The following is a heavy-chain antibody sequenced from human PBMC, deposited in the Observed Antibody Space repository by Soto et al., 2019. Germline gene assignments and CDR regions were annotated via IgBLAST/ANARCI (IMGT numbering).Heavy chain of an antibody. D-gene: IGHD3-10*01. CDR2: VYYNENT. J-gene: IGHJ5*01. CDR1: GASINNFADY. Sequence: SEPQSLTCSVSGASINNFADYWGWIRQPPGKGLEWIGTVYYNENTYYNPSLRSRVAIFVDTAKNQFSLNLRSVTAADTAVYFCARRERYYGSPGWFDPWGQGTLVTVSS. V-gene: IGHV4-39*01. CDR3: ARRERYYGSPGWFDP.